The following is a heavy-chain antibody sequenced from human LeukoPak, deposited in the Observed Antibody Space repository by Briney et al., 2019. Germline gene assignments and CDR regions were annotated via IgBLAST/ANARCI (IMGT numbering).Heavy chain of an antibody. CDR3: ARVPMASYFDY. Sequence: AAVKVTCKASGYTFTGYYMHWVRQAPGQGLDWMGWINPNSGGRNYAQTFQGRVSMTRDTSISAAYMELSRLRSDDTAVYYCARVPMASYFDYWGQGTLVTVSS. V-gene: IGHV1-2*02. CDR1: GYTFTGYY. D-gene: IGHD5-24*01. J-gene: IGHJ4*02. CDR2: INPNSGGR.